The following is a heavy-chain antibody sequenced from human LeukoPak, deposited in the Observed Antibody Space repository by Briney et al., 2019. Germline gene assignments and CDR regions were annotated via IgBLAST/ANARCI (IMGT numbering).Heavy chain of an antibody. CDR2: ISSSSSYI. V-gene: IGHV3-21*01. D-gene: IGHD3-16*01. J-gene: IGHJ4*02. Sequence: GGSLRLSCAASGFTFSSYSMNWVCQAPGKGLEWVSSISSSSSYIYYADSVKGRFTISRDNAKNSLYLQMNSLRAEDTAVYYCARDLDYDYVWGSPDYWGQGTLVTVSS. CDR3: ARDLDYDYVWGSPDY. CDR1: GFTFSSYS.